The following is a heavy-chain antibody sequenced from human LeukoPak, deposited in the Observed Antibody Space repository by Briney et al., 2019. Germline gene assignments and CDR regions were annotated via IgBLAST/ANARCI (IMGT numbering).Heavy chain of an antibody. V-gene: IGHV1-18*01. J-gene: IGHJ3*02. CDR1: GYTFTSYG. D-gene: IGHD3-22*01. Sequence: ASVKVSCKASGYTFTSYGISWVRQASGQGLEWMGWISAYNGNTNYAQKLQGRVTMTTDTSTSTAYMELRSLRSDDTAVYYCASARYYYDSSGYYYSGLDAFDIWGQGTMVTVSS. CDR3: ASARYYYDSSGYYYSGLDAFDI. CDR2: ISAYNGNT.